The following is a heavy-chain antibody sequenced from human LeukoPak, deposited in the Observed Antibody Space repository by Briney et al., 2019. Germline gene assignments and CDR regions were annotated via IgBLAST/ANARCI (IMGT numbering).Heavy chain of an antibody. CDR2: ISGSGGST. J-gene: IGHJ2*01. CDR3: AKDRGLGYCSGGSCNPYWYFDL. CDR1: GFTFSSYA. D-gene: IGHD2-15*01. V-gene: IGHV3-23*01. Sequence: HPGGSLRLSCAASGFTFSSYAMSWVRQAPGKGLEWVSAISGSGGSTYYADSVKGRFTISRDNSKNTLYLQMNSLRAEDTAVYYCAKDRGLGYCSGGSCNPYWYFDLWGRGTLVTVSS.